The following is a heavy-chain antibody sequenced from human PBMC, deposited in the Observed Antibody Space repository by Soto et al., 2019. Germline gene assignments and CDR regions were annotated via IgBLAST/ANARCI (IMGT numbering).Heavy chain of an antibody. CDR1: GYSISDPSY. J-gene: IGHJ4*01. CDR2: IYHGGTT. Sequence: SETLSLTCTVSGYSISDPSYWSWRRQAPGKGPEWIASIYHGGTTSYNPSLTSRISISVDTSNNQFSLKLRSVTAEETAVYYCARVHVMVVAGSTFDYWGHGSLVTVSS. D-gene: IGHD2-21*02. CDR3: ARVHVMVVAGSTFDY. V-gene: IGHV4-38-2*02.